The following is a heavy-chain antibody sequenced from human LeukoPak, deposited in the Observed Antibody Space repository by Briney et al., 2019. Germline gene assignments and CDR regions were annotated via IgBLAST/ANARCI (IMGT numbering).Heavy chain of an antibody. V-gene: IGHV4-4*07. Sequence: KPSETLSLTCTVSGGSISSYYWSWIRQPAGKGLEWIGRIYTSGNTNYNPSLKSRVTMSVDTSKNQFSLKLSSVTAADTAVYYCAREPYCTNGVCSAYWGQGTLVTLSS. CDR1: GGSISSYY. J-gene: IGHJ4*02. D-gene: IGHD2-8*01. CDR2: IYTSGNT. CDR3: AREPYCTNGVCSAY.